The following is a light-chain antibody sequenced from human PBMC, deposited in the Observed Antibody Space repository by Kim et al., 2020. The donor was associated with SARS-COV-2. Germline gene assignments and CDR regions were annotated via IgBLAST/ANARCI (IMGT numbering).Light chain of an antibody. J-gene: IGKJ4*01. V-gene: IGKV3-15*01. Sequence: EIVMTQSPATLSVSPGERATLSCRASQSVSSILAWYQQKPGQAPRLLIYGASTRATGIPARFSGSGSGTEFTLTISSLQSEDFAVYYCQQYNNWPLTFGGGTKLEI. CDR3: QQYNNWPLT. CDR1: QSVSSI. CDR2: GAS.